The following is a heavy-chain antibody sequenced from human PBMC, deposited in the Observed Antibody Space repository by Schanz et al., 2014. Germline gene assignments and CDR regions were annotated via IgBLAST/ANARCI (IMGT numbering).Heavy chain of an antibody. J-gene: IGHJ3*02. V-gene: IGHV3-30*02. D-gene: IGHD3-3*01. CDR1: GFTFSSYG. CDR2: IRYDGSNK. Sequence: QVQLVESGGGVVQPGGSLRLSCAASGFTFSSYGMHWVRQAPGKGLEWVAFIRYDGSNKYYADSVKGRFTISRDNSKNTLYLEMNSLRAEDTAVFYCARVGGTYYDFWSGVPPTVMHDGFDIWGQGTMVSVS. CDR3: ARVGGTYYDFWSGVPPTVMHDGFDI.